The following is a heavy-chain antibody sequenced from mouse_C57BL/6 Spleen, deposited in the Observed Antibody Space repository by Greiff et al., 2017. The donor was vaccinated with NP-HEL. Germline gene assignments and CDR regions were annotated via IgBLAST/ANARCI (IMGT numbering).Heavy chain of an antibody. CDR1: GYAFSSYW. J-gene: IGHJ3*01. Sequence: VQLQESGAELVKPGASVKISCKASGYAFSSYWMNWVKQRPGKGLEWIGQIYPGDGDTNYNGKFKGKATLTADKSSSTAYMQLSSLTSEDSAVYFCARDYYGSSLAYWGQGTLVTVSA. CDR2: IYPGDGDT. CDR3: ARDYYGSSLAY. D-gene: IGHD1-1*01. V-gene: IGHV1-80*01.